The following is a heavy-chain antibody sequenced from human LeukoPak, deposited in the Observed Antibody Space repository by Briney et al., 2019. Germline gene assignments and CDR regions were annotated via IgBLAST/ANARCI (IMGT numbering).Heavy chain of an antibody. Sequence: ASVKVSCKASGGTFSSYAISWVRQAPGQGLEWLGRIIPMMGIANYAQKFQGRVTITADTSTDTAYMELSSLRSEDTAVYYCATSNSGSYQRERAFDIWGQGTMVTVSS. CDR2: IIPMMGIA. V-gene: IGHV1-69*04. CDR3: ATSNSGSYQRERAFDI. CDR1: GGTFSSYA. D-gene: IGHD1-26*01. J-gene: IGHJ3*02.